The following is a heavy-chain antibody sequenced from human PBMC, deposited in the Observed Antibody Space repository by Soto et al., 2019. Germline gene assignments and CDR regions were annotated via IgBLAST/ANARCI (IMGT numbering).Heavy chain of an antibody. CDR3: ARELGVTSVGVVSPAGWFDP. CDR2: IKQDGSEK. Sequence: GGSLRLSCAASGFTFSSYWMSWVRQAPGKGLEWVANIKQDGSEKYYVDSVKGRFTISRDNAKNSLYLQMNSLRAEDTAVYYCARELGVTSVGVVSPAGWFDPWGQGTLVTVSS. D-gene: IGHD3-3*01. V-gene: IGHV3-7*01. J-gene: IGHJ5*02. CDR1: GFTFSSYW.